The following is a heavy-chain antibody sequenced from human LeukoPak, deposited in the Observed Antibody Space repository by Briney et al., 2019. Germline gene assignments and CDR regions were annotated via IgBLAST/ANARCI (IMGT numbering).Heavy chain of an antibody. Sequence: GRSLRLSCVASGFTFSSYGMHWVRQAPGKGLEWVAVISYDGGNQYYADSVKGRFTISRDNSKNTLYLQMNSLRGEDTAVYYCAKYVRAYYYYHYGLDVWGQGTTVTVSS. J-gene: IGHJ6*02. CDR2: ISYDGGNQ. V-gene: IGHV3-30*18. CDR3: AKYVRAYYYYHYGLDV. CDR1: GFTFSSYG. D-gene: IGHD3-10*02.